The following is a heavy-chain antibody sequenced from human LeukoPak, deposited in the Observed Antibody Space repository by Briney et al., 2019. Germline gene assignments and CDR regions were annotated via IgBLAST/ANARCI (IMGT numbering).Heavy chain of an antibody. Sequence: PGGSLRLSCAASGFTFSDYEMNWVRQAPGKGLEWISYIGSSGSTIYYADSVKGRFTISRDNAKNSLYLQMNSLRAEDTAVYYCARDLRYSNSSRAYYYYYYMDVWGKGTTVTVSS. J-gene: IGHJ6*03. CDR3: ARDLRYSNSSRAYYYYYYMDV. V-gene: IGHV3-48*03. CDR1: GFTFSDYE. D-gene: IGHD4-11*01. CDR2: IGSSGSTI.